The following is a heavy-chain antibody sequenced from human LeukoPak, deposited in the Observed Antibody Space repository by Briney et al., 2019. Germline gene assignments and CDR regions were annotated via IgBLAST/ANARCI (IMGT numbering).Heavy chain of an antibody. CDR3: ARDTLYGSGSYPNWFDP. D-gene: IGHD3-10*01. Sequence: PSETLSLTCAVYGGSFSGYYWSWIRQPPGKGLEWIGEINHSGSTNYNPSLKSRVTISVDTSKNQFSLKLSSVTAADTAVYYCARDTLYGSGSYPNWFDPWGQGTLVTVSS. CDR2: INHSGST. J-gene: IGHJ5*02. V-gene: IGHV4-34*01. CDR1: GGSFSGYY.